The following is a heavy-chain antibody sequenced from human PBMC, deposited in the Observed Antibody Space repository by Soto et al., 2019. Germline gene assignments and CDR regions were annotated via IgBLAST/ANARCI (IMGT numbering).Heavy chain of an antibody. D-gene: IGHD1-26*01. V-gene: IGHV4-59*01. CDR2: VYYSGST. Sequence: QVQLQESGPGLVKPSETLSLTCTVSGGSISSYYWSWIRQPPGKGLEWIGYVYYSGSTNYNPSLQRRVTISVDTSKNQFSLKVRSVTAADTAVYYFARRYGGNFDYWGQGTLVTVSS. CDR3: ARRYGGNFDY. J-gene: IGHJ4*02. CDR1: GGSISSYY.